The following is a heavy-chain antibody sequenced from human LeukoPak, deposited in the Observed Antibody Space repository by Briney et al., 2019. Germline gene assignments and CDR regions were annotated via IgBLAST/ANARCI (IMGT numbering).Heavy chain of an antibody. CDR2: ISWNSGSI. V-gene: IGHV3-9*01. J-gene: IGHJ6*02. CDR1: GFTFDDYA. Sequence: GGSLRLSCAASGFTFDDYAMHWVRQAPGKGLEWVSGISWNSGSIGYADSVKGRFTISRDNAKNSLYLQMNSLRAEDTALYYCAKGYCSSTSCYWGGYYGMDVWGQGTTVTVSS. CDR3: AKGYCSSTSCYWGGYYGMDV. D-gene: IGHD2-2*01.